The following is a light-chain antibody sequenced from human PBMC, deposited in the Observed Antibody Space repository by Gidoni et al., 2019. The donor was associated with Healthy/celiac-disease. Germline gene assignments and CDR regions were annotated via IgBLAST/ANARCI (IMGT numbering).Light chain of an antibody. V-gene: IGKV1-17*01. CDR2: AAS. J-gene: IGKJ4*01. CDR3: LQHNSYPPS. Sequence: DIQMTQSPSSLSASVGDRVTITCRASQGIRHDLGWYQQKPGKAPKRLIYAASSLQSGVPSRFSGSGSGTAFTLTISSLQPEAFATYYCLQHNSYPPSFGGGTKVEIK. CDR1: QGIRHD.